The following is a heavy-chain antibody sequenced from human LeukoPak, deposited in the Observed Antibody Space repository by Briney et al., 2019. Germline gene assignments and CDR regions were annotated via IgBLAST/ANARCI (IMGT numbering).Heavy chain of an antibody. CDR1: GFTFSNYA. D-gene: IGHD3-9*01. J-gene: IGHJ4*02. CDR3: AKGLRYFDWYDY. V-gene: IGHV3-23*01. CDR2: ISGSGVST. Sequence: GGSLRLSCAASGFTFSNYAMNWVRQAPGKGLQWVSTISGSGVSTYFADSGKGRFTVSRDNSKNTLYLQMNSLRAEDTAVYYCAKGLRYFDWYDYWGQGTLVTVSS.